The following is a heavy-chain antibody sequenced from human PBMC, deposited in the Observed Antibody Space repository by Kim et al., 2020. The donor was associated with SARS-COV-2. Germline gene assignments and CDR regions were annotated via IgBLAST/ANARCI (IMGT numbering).Heavy chain of an antibody. V-gene: IGHV3-23*03. CDR3: AKNVIEYGSLYYFDY. J-gene: IGHJ4*02. D-gene: IGHD3-10*01. CDR2: IYSGGSST. CDR1: GFTFSSYA. Sequence: GGSLRLSCAASGFTFSSYAMSWVRQAPGKGLEWVSVIYSGGSSTYYADSVKGRFTISRDNSKNTLYLQMNSLRAEDTAVYYCAKNVIEYGSLYYFDYWGQGTLVTVSS.